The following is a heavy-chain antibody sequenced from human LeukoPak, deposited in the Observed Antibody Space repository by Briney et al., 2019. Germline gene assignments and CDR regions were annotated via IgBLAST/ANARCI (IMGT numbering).Heavy chain of an antibody. CDR1: GGSISSGSYY. J-gene: IGHJ5*02. Sequence: SETLSLTCSVSGGSISSGSYYWSWIRQPAGKGLEWIGNIYPSGTTYYNPSLKTRVTISVDTSKNRFSLKLGSVTAADTAVYFCARAYSSSWYFNWFDPWGQRTLVTVSS. CDR2: IYPSGTT. CDR3: ARAYSSSWYFNWFDP. V-gene: IGHV4-61*09. D-gene: IGHD6-13*01.